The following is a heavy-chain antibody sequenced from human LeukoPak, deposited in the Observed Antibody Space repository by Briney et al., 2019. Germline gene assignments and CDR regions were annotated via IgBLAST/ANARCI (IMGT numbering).Heavy chain of an antibody. J-gene: IGHJ4*02. CDR3: AKYTSGTSYRGLDQ. CDR1: GLTVSSYG. CDR2: IIGSAVNT. D-gene: IGHD3-10*01. Sequence: GESLRLSCGASGLTVSSYGMSWVRQAPGKGLEWVSTIIGSAVNTYYADSVKGRFTISRDDPKNTVYLQMNSLRAEDTAVYSCAKYTSGTSYRGLDQWGQGTLVTVSS. V-gene: IGHV3-23*01.